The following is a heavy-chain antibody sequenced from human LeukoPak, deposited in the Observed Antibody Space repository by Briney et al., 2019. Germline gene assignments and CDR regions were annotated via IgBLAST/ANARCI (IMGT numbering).Heavy chain of an antibody. D-gene: IGHD6-13*01. CDR1: GFTFSSYA. CDR2: VSGSGGST. V-gene: IGHV3-23*01. CDR3: AKSRAHYSSSPVEY. J-gene: IGHJ4*02. Sequence: QSGGSLRLSCAVSGFTFSSYAMSWVRRPPGKGLEWVSTVSGSGGSTYYADSVKGRFTISRDNSKNTLYMQMDSLRAEDTAVYFCAKSRAHYSSSPVEYWGQGTLVTVSS.